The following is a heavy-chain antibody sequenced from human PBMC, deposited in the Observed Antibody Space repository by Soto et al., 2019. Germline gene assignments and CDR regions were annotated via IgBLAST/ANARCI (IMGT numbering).Heavy chain of an antibody. Sequence: QVQVVQSGAEVKKPGSSVRVSCKASGGTSSSYAITWMRQAPGQGLEWMGGIIPILDTTDYAQKFQGRVTFTADESTSTVYMELSILTSEDTAVYYCASGGTTVNRRFDFWGQGTLVTVSS. D-gene: IGHD4-4*01. J-gene: IGHJ4*02. CDR2: IIPILDTT. CDR1: GGTSSSYA. CDR3: ASGGTTVNRRFDF. V-gene: IGHV1-69*01.